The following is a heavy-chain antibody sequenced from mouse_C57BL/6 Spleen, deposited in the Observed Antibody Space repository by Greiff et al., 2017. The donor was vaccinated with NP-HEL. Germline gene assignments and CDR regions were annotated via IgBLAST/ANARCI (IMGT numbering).Heavy chain of an antibody. D-gene: IGHD2-4*01. Sequence: QVQLQQSGPELVKPGASVKISCKASGYAFSSSWMNWVKQWPGKGLEWIGRIYPGDGDTNYNGKFKGKATLTADKSSSTAYMQLSSLTSEDSAVYFCARGDYDYDYWGQGTTLTVSS. CDR2: IYPGDGDT. CDR3: ARGDYDYDY. V-gene: IGHV1-82*01. CDR1: GYAFSSSW. J-gene: IGHJ2*01.